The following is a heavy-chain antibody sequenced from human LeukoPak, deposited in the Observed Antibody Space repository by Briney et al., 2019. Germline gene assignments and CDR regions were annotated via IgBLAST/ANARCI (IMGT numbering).Heavy chain of an antibody. CDR2: TYYRSKWYN. Sequence: KTSQTLSLTCAISGDSVSRTDAAWNWIRQSPSRGLEWLGRTYYRSKWYNDYAVSVKSRITINPDTSKNQFSLQLNSVTPEDTAVYYCGRSYGSGRIIGYWGQGTLVTVSS. CDR3: GRSYGSGRIIGY. CDR1: GDSVSRTDAA. J-gene: IGHJ4*02. D-gene: IGHD3-10*01. V-gene: IGHV6-1*01.